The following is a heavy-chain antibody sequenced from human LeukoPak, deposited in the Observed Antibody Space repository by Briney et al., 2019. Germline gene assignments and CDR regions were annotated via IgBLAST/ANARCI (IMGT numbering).Heavy chain of an antibody. CDR1: GFTFSSYG. Sequence: GGSLRLSCAASGFTFSSYGMHWVRQAPGKGLEWVAYIRHDGSDKNYADSAKGRFTISRDSSKNTLYLQMNSLRAEDTAVYYCAKGLGYFDYWGQGTLVTVSS. CDR2: IRHDGSDK. D-gene: IGHD3-16*01. J-gene: IGHJ4*02. CDR3: AKGLGYFDY. V-gene: IGHV3-30*02.